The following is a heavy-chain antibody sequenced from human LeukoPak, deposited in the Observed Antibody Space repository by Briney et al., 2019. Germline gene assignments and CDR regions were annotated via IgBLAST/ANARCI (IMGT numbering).Heavy chain of an antibody. CDR1: GFTFGSYS. D-gene: IGHD3-10*01. CDR3: AREHYYGSGSYYKYGMDV. CDR2: ISSSSSYI. V-gene: IGHV3-21*01. Sequence: PGGSLRLSCAASGFTFGSYSMNWVRQAPGKGLEWVSSISSSSSYIYYADSVKGRFTISRDNAKNSLYLQMNSLRAEDTAVYYCAREHYYGSGSYYKYGMDVWGQGTTVTVSS. J-gene: IGHJ6*02.